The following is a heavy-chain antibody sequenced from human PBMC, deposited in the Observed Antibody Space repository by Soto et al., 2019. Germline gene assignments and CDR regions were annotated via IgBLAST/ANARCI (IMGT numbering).Heavy chain of an antibody. Sequence: QVQLVESGGGVVQPGTSLRVSCVGSGFTFRSYVIHWVRQAPGKGLEWVALTSYDGSDKYYGDSVRGRFTISRDNSRKTVGLQMDSPTSGDTAFYYCARWGTTGGLDVWGQGTLVSVSS. CDR1: GFTFRSYV. D-gene: IGHD3-16*01. CDR3: ARWGTTGGLDV. V-gene: IGHV3-30*19. CDR2: TSYDGSDK. J-gene: IGHJ1*01.